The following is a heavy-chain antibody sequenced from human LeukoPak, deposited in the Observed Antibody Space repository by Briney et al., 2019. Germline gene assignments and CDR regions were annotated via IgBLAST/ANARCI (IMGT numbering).Heavy chain of an antibody. D-gene: IGHD2-21*01. CDR3: ARVVMKAFYYYYMDV. V-gene: IGHV1-8*01. J-gene: IGHJ6*03. CDR1: GYTFSDYD. Sequence: GASVKVSCKAAGYTFSDYDVNWVRQPPGQGLEWMGWMNPTSGDTGYAQKFQGRVTMTRSMSRNTAYMELSRLRSEDTAVYFCARVVMKAFYYYYMDVWGKGTTIIISS. CDR2: MNPTSGDT.